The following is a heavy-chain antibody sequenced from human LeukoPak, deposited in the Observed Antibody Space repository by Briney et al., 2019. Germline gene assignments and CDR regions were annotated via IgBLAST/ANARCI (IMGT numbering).Heavy chain of an antibody. CDR2: IYTTGST. V-gene: IGHV4-4*07. CDR1: GGSISSNY. Sequence: SETLSLTCTISGGSISSNYWSWIRQPAGRGLEWIGRIYTTGSTNYNPSLKSRVTMSVDTSKSQFSLKMTSVTAADTAVYYCAREGTGIDYWGQGTLVTVSS. CDR3: AREGTGIDY. J-gene: IGHJ4*02. D-gene: IGHD3/OR15-3a*01.